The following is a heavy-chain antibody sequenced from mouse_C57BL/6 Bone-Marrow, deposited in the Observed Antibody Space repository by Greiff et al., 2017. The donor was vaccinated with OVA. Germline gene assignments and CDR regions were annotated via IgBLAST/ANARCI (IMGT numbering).Heavy chain of an antibody. D-gene: IGHD2-4*01. CDR3: ARQGIYYDYDVLYFDV. Sequence: EVQLVESGGGLVQPGGSLKLSCAASGFTFSDYGMAWVRQAPRKGPEWVAFISNLAYSIYYADTVTGRFTISRENAKNTLYLEMSSLRSEDTAMYYCARQGIYYDYDVLYFDVWGTGTTVTVSS. J-gene: IGHJ1*03. CDR2: ISNLAYSI. V-gene: IGHV5-15*01. CDR1: GFTFSDYG.